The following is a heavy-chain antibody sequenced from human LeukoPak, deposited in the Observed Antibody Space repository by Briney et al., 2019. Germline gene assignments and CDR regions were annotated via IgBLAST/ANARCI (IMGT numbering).Heavy chain of an antibody. J-gene: IGHJ4*02. CDR3: ARSGSSSWSYEFGY. V-gene: IGHV1-18*01. D-gene: IGHD6-13*01. Sequence: GASVKVSCKASGYTFTSYGISWVRQAPGQGLEWMGWISAYNGNTNYAQKLQGRVTMTTDTSTSTAYMELRSLRSDDTAGYYCARSGSSSWSYEFGYWGQGTLVTVSS. CDR1: GYTFTSYG. CDR2: ISAYNGNT.